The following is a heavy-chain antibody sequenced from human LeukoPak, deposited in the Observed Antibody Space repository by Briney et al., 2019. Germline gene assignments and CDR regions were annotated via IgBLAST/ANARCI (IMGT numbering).Heavy chain of an antibody. CDR3: AKDYPLDY. Sequence: GGSLRLSCVASGFTFSTHAMSWVRLAPGKGLEWVSAIGGSDGSTYYADSVRGRFTISRDNSKNTLSLQMNSLRGEDTAVYYCAKDYPLDYWGQGTLVTVSS. CDR2: IGGSDGST. J-gene: IGHJ4*02. V-gene: IGHV3-23*01. CDR1: GFTFSTHA.